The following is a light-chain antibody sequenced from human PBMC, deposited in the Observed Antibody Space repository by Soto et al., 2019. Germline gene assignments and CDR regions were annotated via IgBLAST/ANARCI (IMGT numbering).Light chain of an antibody. V-gene: IGLV2-23*01. CDR1: GSDFGSYNL. J-gene: IGLJ3*02. CDR3: CSYTRSNTWV. Sequence: QSALTQPASVSGSLGQSVTISCTGTGSDFGSYNLVPWYQQYPGQAPKLIIYEDNKRPSGVSNRFSGSKSGNTASLTISELQAEDEADYYCCSYTRSNTWVFGGGTKLTVL. CDR2: EDN.